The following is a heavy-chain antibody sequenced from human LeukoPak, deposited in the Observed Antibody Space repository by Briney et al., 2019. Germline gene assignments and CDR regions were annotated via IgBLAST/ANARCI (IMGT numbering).Heavy chain of an antibody. CDR1: GYTFTGYY. V-gene: IGHV1-2*02. Sequence: APVKVSCKASGYTFTGYYMHWVRQAPGQGLEWMGWINPNSGGTNYAQKFQGRVTMTRDTSISTAYMELSRLRSDDTAVYYCARDRLTTIYYYMDVWGKGTTVTVSS. CDR3: ARDRLTTIYYYMDV. D-gene: IGHD4-17*01. CDR2: INPNSGGT. J-gene: IGHJ6*03.